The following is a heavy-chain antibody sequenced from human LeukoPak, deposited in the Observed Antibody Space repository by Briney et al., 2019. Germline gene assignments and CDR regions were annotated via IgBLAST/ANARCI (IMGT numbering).Heavy chain of an antibody. CDR3: SRDPRHNDY. CDR1: GFTFSDSY. J-gene: IGHJ4*02. CDR2: ISGSASDV. V-gene: IGHV3-11*01. Sequence: PGGSLGLSCAASGFTFSDSYMTWLRQAPGKGLELLSYISGSASDVNYIDSVRGRFTISRDNAKNSLYLHMNSLTVEDTAVYYCSRDPRHNDYWGQGTLVTVSS.